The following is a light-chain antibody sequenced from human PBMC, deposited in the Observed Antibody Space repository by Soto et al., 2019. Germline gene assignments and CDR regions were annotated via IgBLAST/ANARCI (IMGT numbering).Light chain of an antibody. CDR1: QSISSW. J-gene: IGKJ2*01. Sequence: DIQMTQSPSSVSASVGDRVTITCRASQSISSWLAWYQQKPGKAPKLLIYAASTLQTGVPSRFSGSGSGTDSTPTISSLQPEDFATYYRQHDNSFPHTFGQGTKLEIK. CDR3: QHDNSFPHT. CDR2: AAS. V-gene: IGKV1-12*01.